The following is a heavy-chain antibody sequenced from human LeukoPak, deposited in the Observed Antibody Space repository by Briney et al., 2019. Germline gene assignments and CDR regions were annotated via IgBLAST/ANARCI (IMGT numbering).Heavy chain of an antibody. V-gene: IGHV3-15*01. J-gene: IGHJ4*02. CDR1: GFTFSNAW. CDR2: IKSKTDGGTT. D-gene: IGHD6-19*01. Sequence: GGSLRLSCAASGFTFSNAWMSWVRQAPGKGLEWVGRIKSKTDGGTTDYAAPVKGRFTISRDDSKNTLYLQMNSLKTEDTAVYYCTTDTLPIAVADTLASFDYWGQGALVTVSS. CDR3: TTDTLPIAVADTLASFDY.